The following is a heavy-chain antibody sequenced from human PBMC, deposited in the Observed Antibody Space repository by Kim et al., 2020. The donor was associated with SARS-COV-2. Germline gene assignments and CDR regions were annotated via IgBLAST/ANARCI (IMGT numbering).Heavy chain of an antibody. J-gene: IGHJ4*02. CDR1: GFTFGDYA. CDR2: ISWNSGSI. V-gene: IGHV3-9*01. CDR3: AKDSSYSSSSASCFDY. D-gene: IGHD6-6*01. Sequence: GGSLRLSCAASGFTFGDYAMHWVRQAPGKGLEWVSGISWNSGSIGYADSVKGRFTISRDNAKNSLYLQMNSLRAEDTALYYCAKDSSYSSSSASCFDYWGQGTLVTVSS.